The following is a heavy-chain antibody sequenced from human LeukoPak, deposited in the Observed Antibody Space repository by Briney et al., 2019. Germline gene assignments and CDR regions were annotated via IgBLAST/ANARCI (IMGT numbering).Heavy chain of an antibody. Sequence: GASVKVSCKASGYTFTSYYMHWVRQAPGQGLEWMGIINPSGGSTSYAQKFQGRVTMTRDMSTSTVYMELSSLRSEDTAVYYCARDGGDIVVVPAAAHGYYYYMDVWGKGTTVTVSS. D-gene: IGHD2-2*01. J-gene: IGHJ6*03. CDR2: INPSGGST. CDR3: ARDGGDIVVVPAAAHGYYYYMDV. V-gene: IGHV1-46*01. CDR1: GYTFTSYY.